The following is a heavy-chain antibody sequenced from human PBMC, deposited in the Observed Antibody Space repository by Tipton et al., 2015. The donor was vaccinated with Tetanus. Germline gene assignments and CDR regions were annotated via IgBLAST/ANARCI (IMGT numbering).Heavy chain of an antibody. CDR2: ISNGNP. J-gene: IGHJ4*02. CDR3: ARGTGDY. Sequence: GLVKPSETLSLTCSVSRGPISSYYWSWIRQPAGKGLEWLGHISNGNPDYAPSLKSRLTLSVDMSRNELSLELRPVTAADTAVYYCARGTGDYWGQGTLVTVSS. CDR1: RGPISSYY. D-gene: IGHD1-14*01. V-gene: IGHV4-4*07.